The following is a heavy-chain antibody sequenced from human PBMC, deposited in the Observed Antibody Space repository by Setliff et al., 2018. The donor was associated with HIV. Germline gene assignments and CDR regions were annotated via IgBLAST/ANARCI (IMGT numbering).Heavy chain of an antibody. V-gene: IGHV4-59*08. Sequence: KTSETLSLTCTVSGGSITPHYWSWIRQPPGKGLEWIGLIYYSGSTNYSPSLKSRVTISVDTSKNQFSLKLSSVTAADTAVYYCARRGDGYNYYWYFDIWGRGTLVTVSS. CDR3: ARRGDGYNYYWYFDI. D-gene: IGHD5-12*01. CDR2: IYYSGST. J-gene: IGHJ2*01. CDR1: GGSITPHY.